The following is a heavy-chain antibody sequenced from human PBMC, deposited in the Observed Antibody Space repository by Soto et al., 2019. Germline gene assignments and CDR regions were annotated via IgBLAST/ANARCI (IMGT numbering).Heavy chain of an antibody. CDR2: IYYSGST. D-gene: IGHD4-17*01. CDR1: DGSISSGDYY. V-gene: IGHV4-30-4*01. J-gene: IGHJ6*02. Sequence: SLTCTLSDGSISSGDYYWKWIRQPPGKGLEWIGYIYYSGSTYYNPSLRSRLTISVDTSKNQFSLKLSSVTAADTAVYCCARLGPXTVPTSYFTGNYNGMDVWGPGTTVTVSS. CDR3: ARLGPXTVPTSYFTGNYNGMDV.